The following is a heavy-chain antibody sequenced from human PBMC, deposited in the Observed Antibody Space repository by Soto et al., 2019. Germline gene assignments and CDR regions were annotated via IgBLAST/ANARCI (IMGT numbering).Heavy chain of an antibody. J-gene: IGHJ5*02. V-gene: IGHV1-3*01. CDR1: GYTFTSYA. CDR3: ARDRTALNWFDP. Sequence: QVPLVQSGAEVKKPGASVKVSCKASGYTFTSYAMHWVRQAPGQRLEWMGWINAGNGNTKYSQKFQGRVTITRDTSASTAYMELSSLRSEDTAVYYCARDRTALNWFDPWGQGTLVTVSS. D-gene: IGHD5-18*01. CDR2: INAGNGNT.